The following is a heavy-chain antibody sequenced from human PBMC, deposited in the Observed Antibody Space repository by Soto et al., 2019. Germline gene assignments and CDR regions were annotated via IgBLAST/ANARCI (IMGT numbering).Heavy chain of an antibody. CDR1: GYSFTSYW. CDR3: ARERNYIWGSYRYYFDY. J-gene: IGHJ4*02. V-gene: IGHV5-51*01. D-gene: IGHD3-16*02. CDR2: IYPGDSDT. Sequence: GESLKISCKGSGYSFTSYWIGWVRQMPGKGLEWMGIIYPGDSDTRYSPSFQGQVTISADKSISTAYLQWSSLKASDTAMYYCARERNYIWGSYRYYFDYWGQGTLVTVSS.